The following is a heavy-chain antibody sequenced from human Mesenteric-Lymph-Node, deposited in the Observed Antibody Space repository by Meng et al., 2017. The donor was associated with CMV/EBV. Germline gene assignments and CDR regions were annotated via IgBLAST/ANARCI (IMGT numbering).Heavy chain of an antibody. CDR1: GDSISRYY. V-gene: IGHV4-59*01. D-gene: IGHD1-14*01. CDR2: IHYSGST. J-gene: IGHJ6*02. Sequence: SETLSLTCTASGDSISRYYWTWIRQPPGKGLEWIGNIHYSGSTNYNPPLKSRVTISVDTSKTHFSLKLHSVTAADTAVYYCARDPTTYYYYGLDVWGQGTTVTVSS. CDR3: ARDPTTYYYYGLDV.